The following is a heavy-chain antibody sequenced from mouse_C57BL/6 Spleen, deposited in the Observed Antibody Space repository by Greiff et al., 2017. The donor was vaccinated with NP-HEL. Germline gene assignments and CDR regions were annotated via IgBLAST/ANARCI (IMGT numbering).Heavy chain of an antibody. Sequence: EVQLVESGGGLVKPGGSLKLSCAASGFTFSSYAMSWVRQTPEKRLEWVATISDGGSYTYYPDNVKGRFTISRDNAKNNLYLQMSHLTSEDTAMYYCARDQDYGSRPVYYFDYWGQGTTLTVSS. CDR1: GFTFSSYA. V-gene: IGHV5-4*01. CDR3: ARDQDYGSRPVYYFDY. CDR2: ISDGGSYT. J-gene: IGHJ2*01. D-gene: IGHD1-1*01.